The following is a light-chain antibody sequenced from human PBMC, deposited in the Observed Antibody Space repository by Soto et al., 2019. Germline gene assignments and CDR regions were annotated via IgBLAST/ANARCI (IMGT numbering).Light chain of an antibody. CDR2: GAS. Sequence: EIVMTQSPATLSVSPGERATLSCRASQSVSSNLAWHQQKPGQASRLLIFGASTRATGIPARFSGSGSGTEFTLTISSLQSEDFAVYYCQQYNNWPQTFGQGTKVEIK. V-gene: IGKV3-15*01. J-gene: IGKJ1*01. CDR1: QSVSSN. CDR3: QQYNNWPQT.